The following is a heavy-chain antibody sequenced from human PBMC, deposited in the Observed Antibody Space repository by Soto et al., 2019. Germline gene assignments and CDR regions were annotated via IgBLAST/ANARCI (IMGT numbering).Heavy chain of an antibody. CDR1: GYSSSSGYY. D-gene: IGHD6-13*01. CDR2: IYHSGST. J-gene: IGHJ6*02. V-gene: IGHV4-38-2*01. Sequence: PSDTLSLTCAVSGYSSSSGYYWGWIRQSPGKGLGWIWSIYHSGSTYYNPSLKSRVIISVDTSKNQFSLKLSSVTAADTAVYYCARLAPIAAADGMDVWGQGTTVTVSS. CDR3: ARLAPIAAADGMDV.